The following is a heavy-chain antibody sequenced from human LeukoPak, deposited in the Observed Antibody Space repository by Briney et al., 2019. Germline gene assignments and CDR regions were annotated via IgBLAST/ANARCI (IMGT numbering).Heavy chain of an antibody. CDR1: GGSISSYY. V-gene: IGHV4-4*07. J-gene: IGHJ5*02. D-gene: IGHD3-10*01. Sequence: SETLSLTCTVSGGSISSYYWSWIRQPAGKGLEWIGRIYTSGSTNYNPSLKSRVTMSVDTSKNQFSLKLNSVTAADTAVYYCARDAYYYGSGSYPFDPWGQGTLVTVSS. CDR2: IYTSGST. CDR3: ARDAYYYGSGSYPFDP.